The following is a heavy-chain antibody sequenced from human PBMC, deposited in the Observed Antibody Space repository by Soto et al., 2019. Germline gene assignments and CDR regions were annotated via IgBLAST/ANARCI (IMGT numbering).Heavy chain of an antibody. CDR3: ARVKSGGWYFDL. CDR2: ISAYNGNT. D-gene: IGHD1-26*01. Sequence: ASARVSCRASGYTFTSWGISCVRQAPGQGLEWMGWISAYNGNTNYAQKLQGRVTMTTDTSTSTAYMELRSLRSDDTAVYYCARVKSGGWYFDLWGRGTLVTVSS. V-gene: IGHV1-18*01. CDR1: GYTFTSWG. J-gene: IGHJ2*01.